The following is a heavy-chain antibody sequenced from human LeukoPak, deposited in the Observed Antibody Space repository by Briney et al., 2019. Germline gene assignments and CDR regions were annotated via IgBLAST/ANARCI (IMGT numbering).Heavy chain of an antibody. CDR2: INHSGST. J-gene: IGHJ4*02. Sequence: SETLSLTCAVYGGSFSGYYWSWIRQPPGKGLEWIGEINHSGSTNYNPSLESRVTISVDTSKNQFSLKLSSVTAADTAVYYCARGGLRYFDSWGQGTLDTVSS. CDR1: GGSFSGYY. CDR3: ARGGLRYFDS. D-gene: IGHD3-9*01. V-gene: IGHV4-34*01.